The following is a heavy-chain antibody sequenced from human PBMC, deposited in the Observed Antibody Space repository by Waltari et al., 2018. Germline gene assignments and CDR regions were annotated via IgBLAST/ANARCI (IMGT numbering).Heavy chain of an antibody. V-gene: IGHV4-39*01. CDR3: ARHIPAPVLSYMDV. Sequence: QLQLQESGPGLVKPSETLSLTCTVSGGSISSSSYYWGWIRQPPGKGLEWIGSIYYSGGTYYNPSLKSRVTISVDTSKNQFSLKLSSVTAADTAVYYCARHIPAPVLSYMDVWGKGTTVTVSS. D-gene: IGHD2-21*01. CDR2: IYYSGGT. J-gene: IGHJ6*03. CDR1: GGSISSSSYY.